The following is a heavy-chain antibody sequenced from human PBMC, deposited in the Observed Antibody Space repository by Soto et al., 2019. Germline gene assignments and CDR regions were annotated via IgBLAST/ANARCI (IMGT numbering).Heavy chain of an antibody. CDR3: VRDLAHGYNGNV. Sequence: PSLTCSVSGAIVTSGENYWSWVRQPPGKGLEWLGYNYDSGVTSYTPALKSRVTLSLDRPNNQVSLNLRSVTAADTAVYFCVRDLAHGYNGNVWRPGTLVTVSS. CDR2: NYDSGVT. V-gene: IGHV4-30-4*08. D-gene: IGHD5-18*01. J-gene: IGHJ3*01. CDR1: GAIVTSGENY.